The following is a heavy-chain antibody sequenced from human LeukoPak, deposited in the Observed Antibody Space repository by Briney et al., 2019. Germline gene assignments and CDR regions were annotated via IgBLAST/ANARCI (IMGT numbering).Heavy chain of an antibody. Sequence: GGFLRLSCAASGFTFSSYGMHWVRQAPGKGLEWVAVIWYDGSNKYYADSVKGRFTISRDNSKNTLYLQMNSLRAEDTAVYYCARAAAAGIFSLDYWGQGTLVTVSS. J-gene: IGHJ4*02. CDR3: ARAAAAGIFSLDY. V-gene: IGHV3-33*01. CDR1: GFTFSSYG. CDR2: IWYDGSNK. D-gene: IGHD6-13*01.